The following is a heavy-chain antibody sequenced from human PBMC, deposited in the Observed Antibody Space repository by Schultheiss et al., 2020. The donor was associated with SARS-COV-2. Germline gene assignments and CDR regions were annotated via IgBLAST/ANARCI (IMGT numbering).Heavy chain of an antibody. D-gene: IGHD2-2*01. V-gene: IGHV2-5*08. CDR1: GFSLSTSGMC. CDR3: AHACYNWFDP. J-gene: IGHJ5*02. Sequence: SGPTLVKPTQTLTLTCTFSGFSLSTSGMCVSWIRQPPGKALEWLALIYWNDDKRYSPSLKSRLTITKDTSKNQVVLTMTNMDPVDTATYFCAHACYNWFDPWGQGTLVTVSS. CDR2: IYWNDDK.